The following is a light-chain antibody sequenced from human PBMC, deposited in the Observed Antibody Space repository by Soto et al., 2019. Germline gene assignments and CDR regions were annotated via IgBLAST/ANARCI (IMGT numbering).Light chain of an antibody. CDR1: QSVSSSY. CDR3: QQDYNLPGT. CDR2: GAS. V-gene: IGKV3D-7*01. J-gene: IGKJ1*01. Sequence: PGERVTRSCRASQSVSSSYLTWYQQKPGQAPRLLIYGASTRATSIPARFSGSGSGTDFTLTISSLQPEDFAVYYCQQDYNLPGTFGQGTKVDIK.